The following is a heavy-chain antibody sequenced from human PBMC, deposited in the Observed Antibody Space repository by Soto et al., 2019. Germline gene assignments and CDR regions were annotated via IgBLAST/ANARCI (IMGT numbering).Heavy chain of an antibody. Sequence: QVQLVQSGAEVKKPGASVKVSCKASGYTFTSYGISWVRQAPGQGLGWMGRISAYNGNTNYAQKLQGRVTMTTDTSTSTDYMELRSLRSEDKDVYYCARDSPPLGYWGQGTLVTVSS. CDR3: ARDSPPLGY. J-gene: IGHJ4*02. CDR1: GYTFTSYG. CDR2: ISAYNGNT. V-gene: IGHV1-18*01.